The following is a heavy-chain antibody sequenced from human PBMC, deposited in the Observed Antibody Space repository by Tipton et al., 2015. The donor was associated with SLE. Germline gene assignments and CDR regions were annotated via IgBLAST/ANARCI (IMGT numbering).Heavy chain of an antibody. D-gene: IGHD3-16*01. CDR3: ARNGGDY. J-gene: IGHJ4*02. CDR2: IYYSGST. Sequence: TLSLTCTVSGGSISSSSYYWGWIRQPPGKGLEWIGSIYYSGSTYYNPSLKSRVTISVDTSKNQFSLKLSSVTAADTAVYYCARNGGDYWGQGTLVTVSS. V-gene: IGHV4-39*07. CDR1: GGSISSSSYY.